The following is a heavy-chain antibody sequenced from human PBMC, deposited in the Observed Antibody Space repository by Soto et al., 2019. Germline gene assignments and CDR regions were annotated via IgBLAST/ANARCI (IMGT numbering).Heavy chain of an antibody. CDR2: IIPVFGTA. J-gene: IGHJ6*02. Sequence: QVQLVQSGAEVKKPGSSVRVSCKASGGTLRNYGISWVRQAPGQGFEWMGGIIPVFGTANYAQKFQGRVTITADESTSTVYMDVTSLRSEDTAVYYCSRGDATKIVVTTYYGMDVWGQGTTVTVSS. D-gene: IGHD4-17*01. V-gene: IGHV1-69*12. CDR1: GGTLRNYG. CDR3: SRGDATKIVVTTYYGMDV.